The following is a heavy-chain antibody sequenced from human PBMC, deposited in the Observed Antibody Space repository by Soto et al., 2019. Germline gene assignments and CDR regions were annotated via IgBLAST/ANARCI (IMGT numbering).Heavy chain of an antibody. Sequence: PGESLKISCKGSGYTFTDYWIGWVRQLPGKGLEWMGIIYPGDSDTRYSQSFQGHVTITVDKSTSTAYLQWNTLKASDTAMYYCARNISNFRYYYYDMDVWGQGTTVTVSS. D-gene: IGHD4-4*01. CDR2: IYPGDSDT. J-gene: IGHJ6*02. CDR3: ARNISNFRYYYYDMDV. CDR1: GYTFTDYW. V-gene: IGHV5-51*01.